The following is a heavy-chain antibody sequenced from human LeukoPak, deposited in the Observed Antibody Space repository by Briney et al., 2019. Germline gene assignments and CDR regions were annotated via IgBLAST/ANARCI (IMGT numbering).Heavy chain of an antibody. CDR2: IYHSGST. Sequence: SETLSLTCAVSGGSISSGGYSWSWIRQPPGKGLEWIGYIYHSGSTYYNPSLKSRVTISVDRSKNQFSLKLSSVTAADTAVYYCASEFGGWYEQGGFDYWGQGTLVTVSS. V-gene: IGHV4-30-2*01. CDR3: ASEFGGWYEQGGFDY. CDR1: GGSISSGGYS. J-gene: IGHJ4*02. D-gene: IGHD6-19*01.